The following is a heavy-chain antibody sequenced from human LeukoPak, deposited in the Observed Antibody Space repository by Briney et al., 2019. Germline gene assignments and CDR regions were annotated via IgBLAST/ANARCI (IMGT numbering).Heavy chain of an antibody. D-gene: IGHD6-19*01. J-gene: IGHJ5*02. CDR3: ARDGLAVAGIEVDP. CDR2: IRRSSSYI. V-gene: IGHV3-21*01. CDR1: GFPLSSHS. Sequence: GGSLRLSCAASGFPLSSHSMNWVRQAPGKGLEWVSSIRRSSSYIYYADSVKGRFTISRDNSKNSLYLQKNSLRAEDTAVYYCARDGLAVAGIEVDPWGQGTLVTVSS.